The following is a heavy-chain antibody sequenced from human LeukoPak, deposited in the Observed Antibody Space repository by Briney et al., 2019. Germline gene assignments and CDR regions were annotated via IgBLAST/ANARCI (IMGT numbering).Heavy chain of an antibody. CDR1: GGSFSGYY. D-gene: IGHD6-13*01. CDR2: INHSGST. J-gene: IGHJ5*02. CDR3: ARDPTHSSSWFFWFDP. Sequence: SETLSLTCAVYGGSFSGYYWSWIRQPPGKGPEWIGEINHSGSTNYNPSLKSRVTISVDTSKNQFSLKLSSVTAADTAVYYCARDPTHSSSWFFWFDPWGQGTLVTVSS. V-gene: IGHV4-34*01.